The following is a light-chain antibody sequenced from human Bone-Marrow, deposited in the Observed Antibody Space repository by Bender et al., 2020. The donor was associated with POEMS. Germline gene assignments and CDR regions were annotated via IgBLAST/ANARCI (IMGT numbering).Light chain of an antibody. J-gene: IGLJ1*01. CDR1: NSDVGGYDY. V-gene: IGLV2-14*01. Sequence: QSALTQPASVSGSPGQSITISCTGTNSDVGGYDYVSWYQQSPGKAPKLLIYEVSNRPSGVSNRFSGSKSGNTASLTISGLQAEDEADYYCSSYTSSSTLYVFGTGTKVTVL. CDR3: SSYTSSSTLYV. CDR2: EVS.